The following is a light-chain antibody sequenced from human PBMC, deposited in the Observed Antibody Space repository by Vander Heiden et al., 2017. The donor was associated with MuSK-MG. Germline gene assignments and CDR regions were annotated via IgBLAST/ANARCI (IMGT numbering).Light chain of an antibody. J-gene: IGKJ5*01. CDR3: QQRVSASIT. CDR1: QSIITY. CDR2: GAS. Sequence: DIQMTQSPSSLSASVGDRVTITCRASQSIITYLNWYHQKPGKAPKILIYGASSLQSGVPSRFSGSGSGTDFTLTISRLQPEDFATYYCQQRVSASITFGQGTLMEIK. V-gene: IGKV1-39*01.